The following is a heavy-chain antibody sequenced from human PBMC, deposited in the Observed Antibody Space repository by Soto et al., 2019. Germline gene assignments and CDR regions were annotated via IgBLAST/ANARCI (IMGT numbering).Heavy chain of an antibody. J-gene: IGHJ6*02. D-gene: IGHD3-16*01. CDR3: VKLYGSYGMDV. CDR1: GFTFSSYA. V-gene: IGHV3-64D*08. CDR2: ISSNGGST. Sequence: GGSLRLSCSASGFTFSSYAMHWVRQAPGKGLEYVSAISSNGGSTYYADSVKGRFTISRDNSKNTLYLQMSSLRAEDTAVYYCVKLYGSYGMDVWGQGTTVTVSS.